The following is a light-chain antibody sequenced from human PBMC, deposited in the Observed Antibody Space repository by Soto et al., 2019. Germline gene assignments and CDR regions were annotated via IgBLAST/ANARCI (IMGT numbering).Light chain of an antibody. CDR3: ALYVGSGTVV. Sequence: QTVVSSEGSISVSPGETVTLTCGLTSASVLTSYYPSWYQQTPGQSPRTLICSTNIRSSGVPDRFSGSILGNKAALTITGAQADDESDYYRALYVGSGTVVFGGGTKVTVL. V-gene: IGLV8-61*01. J-gene: IGLJ2*01. CDR1: SASVLTSYY. CDR2: STN.